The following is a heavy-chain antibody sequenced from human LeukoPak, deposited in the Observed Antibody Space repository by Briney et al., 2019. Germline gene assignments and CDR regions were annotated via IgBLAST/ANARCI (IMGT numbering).Heavy chain of an antibody. D-gene: IGHD6-19*01. Sequence: GGSLRLSCAVSGYTFSSYAMSWVRQAPGKGLEWVSAISGSGGSTYYADSVKGRFTISRDNSKNTLYLQMNSLRAEDTAVYYCALGGPGSGWYYFDYWGQGTLVTVSS. CDR3: ALGGPGSGWYYFDY. V-gene: IGHV3-23*01. CDR2: ISGSGGST. J-gene: IGHJ4*02. CDR1: GYTFSSYA.